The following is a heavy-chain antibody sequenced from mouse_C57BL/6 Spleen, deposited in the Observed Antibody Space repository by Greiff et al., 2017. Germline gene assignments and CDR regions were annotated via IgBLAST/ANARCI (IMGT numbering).Heavy chain of an antibody. Sequence: EVMLVESGGDLVKPGGSLKLSCAASGFTFSSYGMSWVRHTPDKRLEWVATISSGGSYTYYPDSVKGRFTISRDNAKNTLYLQMSSLKSEDTAMYYCARGVKRMDYWGQGTSVTVSS. D-gene: IGHD2-2*01. CDR1: GFTFSSYG. CDR2: ISSGGSYT. V-gene: IGHV5-6*02. CDR3: ARGVKRMDY. J-gene: IGHJ4*01.